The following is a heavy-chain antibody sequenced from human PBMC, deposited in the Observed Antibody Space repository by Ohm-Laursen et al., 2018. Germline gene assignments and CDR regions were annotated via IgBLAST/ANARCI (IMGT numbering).Heavy chain of an antibody. CDR2: ISAYIGNT. CDR3: ARVVCTNGVCDTYYYYGMDV. CDR1: GSTFTSSG. D-gene: IGHD2-8*01. Sequence: SVNASRPASGSTFTSSGISWVRQPPGHGLEWMGWISAYIGNTTYAQKLQGRVTMTTGTSTSTAYMELRSLRSDDTAVYYCARVVCTNGVCDTYYYYGMDVWGQGTTVTVSS. V-gene: IGHV1-18*01. J-gene: IGHJ6*02.